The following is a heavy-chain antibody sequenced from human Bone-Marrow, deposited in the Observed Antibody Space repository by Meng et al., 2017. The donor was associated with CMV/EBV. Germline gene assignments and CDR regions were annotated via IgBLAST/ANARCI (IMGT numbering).Heavy chain of an antibody. CDR2: IYSGGSST. V-gene: IGHV3-23*03. CDR3: AKEENSGFLEWLSY. D-gene: IGHD3-3*01. Sequence: GESLKISCAASGFTFQDYSMAWVRQAPGKGLEWVSVIYSGGSSTYYADSVKGRFTISRDNSKNTLYLQMNSLRAEDTAVYYCAKEENSGFLEWLSYWGQGTLVTVSS. CDR1: GFTFQDYS. J-gene: IGHJ4*02.